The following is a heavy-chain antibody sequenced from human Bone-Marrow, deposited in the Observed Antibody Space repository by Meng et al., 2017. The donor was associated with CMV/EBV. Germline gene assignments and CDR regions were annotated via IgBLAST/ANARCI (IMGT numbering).Heavy chain of an antibody. CDR3: AKDIIPGITMIVYYFDY. CDR2: ISWNSGSI. D-gene: IGHD3-22*01. V-gene: IGHV3-9*01. CDR1: GFTFDDYA. Sequence: GGSLRLSCAASGFTFDDYAMHWVRQAPGKGLEWVSGISWNSGSIGYADSVKGRFTISRDNAKNSLYLQMNSLRAEDTALYYCAKDIIPGITMIVYYFDYWGQGTLVTGSS. J-gene: IGHJ4*02.